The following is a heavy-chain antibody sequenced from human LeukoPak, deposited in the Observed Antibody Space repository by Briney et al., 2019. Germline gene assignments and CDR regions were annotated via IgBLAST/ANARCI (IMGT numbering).Heavy chain of an antibody. Sequence: PSGRSLRLSCAASGFTVSSYAMHCVRQDPGKGLEWVAVISYDVSNKYYADSVKGRFTISRDNSKNTLYLQMNSLRAEDTAVYYCARDPYRSGGGCYYFDYWGQGTLVTVSS. V-gene: IGHV3-30*04. CDR3: ARDPYRSGGGCYYFDY. D-gene: IGHD2-15*01. CDR2: ISYDVSNK. J-gene: IGHJ4*02. CDR1: GFTVSSYA.